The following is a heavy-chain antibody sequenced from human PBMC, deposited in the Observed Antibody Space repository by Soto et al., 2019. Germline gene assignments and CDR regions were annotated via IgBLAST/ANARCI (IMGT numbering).Heavy chain of an antibody. J-gene: IGHJ6*02. V-gene: IGHV3-66*01. Sequence: GGSLRLSCAASGFTVSSNYMSWVRQAPGKGLEWVSVIYSGGSTYYADSVKGRFTISRDNSKNTLYLQMNSLRAEDTAGYYCARDRRTTHGMDVWGQGTTVTVSS. CDR1: GFTVSSNY. CDR2: IYSGGST. D-gene: IGHD1-1*01. CDR3: ARDRRTTHGMDV.